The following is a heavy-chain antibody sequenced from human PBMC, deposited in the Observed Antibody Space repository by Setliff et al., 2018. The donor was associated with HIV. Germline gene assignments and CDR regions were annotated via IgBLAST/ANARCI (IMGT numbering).Heavy chain of an antibody. Sequence: SETLSLTCAVYNGSFSDYNWSWIRQSPGMGLEWIGEINYAGLSDYNPSLTSRVSMAVDTSRNQFSLNLASVTAADTAVYYCARPTGGGNFDVWGPGTMVTVSS. J-gene: IGHJ3*01. V-gene: IGHV4-34*01. CDR2: INYAGLS. CDR3: ARPTGGGNFDV. D-gene: IGHD7-27*01. CDR1: NGSFSDYN.